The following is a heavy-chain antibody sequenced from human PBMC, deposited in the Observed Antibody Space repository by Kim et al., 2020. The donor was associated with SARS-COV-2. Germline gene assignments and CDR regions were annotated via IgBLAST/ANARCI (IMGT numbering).Heavy chain of an antibody. CDR1: GGSINSDY. Sequence: SETLSLTCTVSGGSINSDYWSWIRQPPGKGLEWIGYIFYSGSINYNPSLKSRVTISVDTSKSQFSLKLTSVTAADTAVYYCAREIRGNSCSDWGQGALVTVSS. CDR2: IFYSGSI. J-gene: IGHJ4*02. D-gene: IGHD6-13*01. CDR3: AREIRGNSCSD. V-gene: IGHV4-59*13.